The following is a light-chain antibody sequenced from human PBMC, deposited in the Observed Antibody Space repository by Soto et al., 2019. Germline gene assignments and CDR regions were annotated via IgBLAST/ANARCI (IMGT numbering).Light chain of an antibody. Sequence: QSVLTQPPSASGTPGQRVTISCSGSSSDIGTNAVNWYQQLPGTAPKLVIFNNDQLPSGVPDRFSGTKSGTSASLAISGLQSEDEADYYCAPCDDSLDVPVFGGGTKLTVL. CDR2: NND. CDR1: SSDIGTNA. J-gene: IGLJ2*01. V-gene: IGLV1-44*01. CDR3: APCDDSLDVPV.